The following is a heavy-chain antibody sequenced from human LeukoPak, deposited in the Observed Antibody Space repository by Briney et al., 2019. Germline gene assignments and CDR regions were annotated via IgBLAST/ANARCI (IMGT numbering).Heavy chain of an antibody. Sequence: ASVKVSCKSSGYTFTNYYIHWVRQAPGQGLECMGIINPSGGSTSYAQKFQGRVTMTRDMSTSTVYMELSSLRSEDTAVYYCARGGVGATTYVWFDPWGQGTLVTVSS. CDR2: INPSGGST. V-gene: IGHV1-46*01. J-gene: IGHJ5*02. CDR3: ARGGVGATTYVWFDP. CDR1: GYTFTNYY. D-gene: IGHD1-26*01.